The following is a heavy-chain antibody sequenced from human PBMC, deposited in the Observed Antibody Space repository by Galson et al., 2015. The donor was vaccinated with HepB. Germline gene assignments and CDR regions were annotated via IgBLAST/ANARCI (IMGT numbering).Heavy chain of an antibody. J-gene: IGHJ6*03. D-gene: IGHD5-12*01. CDR3: TTTGGWLRFGYYYYYMDV. V-gene: IGHV3-15*07. CDR2: IKSKTDGGTT. Sequence: SLRLSCAASGFTFSNAWMNWVRQAPGKGLEWVCLIKSKTDGGTTDYAAPVKGRFTSSRDDTKNTLYLQMNSLKTEDTAVYYCTTTGGWLRFGYYYYYMDVWGKGTTVTVSS. CDR1: GFTFSNAW.